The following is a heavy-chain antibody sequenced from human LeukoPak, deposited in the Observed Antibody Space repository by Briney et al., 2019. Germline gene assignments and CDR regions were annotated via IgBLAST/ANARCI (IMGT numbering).Heavy chain of an antibody. V-gene: IGHV1-2*02. CDR1: GYTFTGYY. Sequence: ASVKLSCKASGYTFTGYYMHWVRHAPGQGLEWMGWINRNSGGTNYAQKFQGRVTMTRDTSISTAYMELSRLRSDDTAVYYCARSIAARPGWYFDLWGRGTLVTVSS. D-gene: IGHD6-6*01. CDR3: ARSIAARPGWYFDL. J-gene: IGHJ2*01. CDR2: INRNSGGT.